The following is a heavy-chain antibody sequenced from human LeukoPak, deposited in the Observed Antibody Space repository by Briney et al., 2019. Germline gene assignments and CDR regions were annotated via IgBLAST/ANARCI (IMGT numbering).Heavy chain of an antibody. CDR3: ARDTPKDIVVVPAPWYFDL. D-gene: IGHD2-2*01. Sequence: GGSLRLSCAASGFTFSDYYMIWIRQAPGKGLEWVSYISSSGSTIYYADSVKGRFTISRDNAKNSLYLQMNSLRAEDTAVYYCARDTPKDIVVVPAPWYFDLWGRGTLVTVSS. CDR2: ISSSGSTI. V-gene: IGHV3-11*01. J-gene: IGHJ2*01. CDR1: GFTFSDYY.